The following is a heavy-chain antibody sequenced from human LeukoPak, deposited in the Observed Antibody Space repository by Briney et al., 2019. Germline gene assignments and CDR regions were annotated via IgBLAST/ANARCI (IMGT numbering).Heavy chain of an antibody. CDR3: TKVAAGGGYYGTDV. Sequence: SQTLSLTCAISGDSLSSNSAAWNWIRQSPSRGLEWLGRTQYRSRWFNDYAVSVKSRITIDPDTSKNQSSLHLNSVTPEDTAVYYCTKVAAGGGYYGTDVWGKGTTVTVSS. V-gene: IGHV6-1*01. J-gene: IGHJ6*04. D-gene: IGHD6-25*01. CDR1: GDSLSSNSAA. CDR2: TQYRSRWFN.